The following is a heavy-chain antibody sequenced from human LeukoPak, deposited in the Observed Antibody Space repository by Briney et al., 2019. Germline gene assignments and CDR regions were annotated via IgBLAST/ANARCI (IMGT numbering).Heavy chain of an antibody. V-gene: IGHV3-74*01. Sequence: GGSLRLSCAASGFTFSSYWMHWVRQAPGKGLVWVTRIKSDGSSTSYADSVKGRFTISRDNAKNTLYLQMNSLRAEDTAVYYCAREPSIAAAGTTYYYYYYMDVWGKGTTVTVSS. D-gene: IGHD6-13*01. CDR1: GFTFSSYW. CDR3: AREPSIAAAGTTYYYYYYMDV. J-gene: IGHJ6*03. CDR2: IKSDGSST.